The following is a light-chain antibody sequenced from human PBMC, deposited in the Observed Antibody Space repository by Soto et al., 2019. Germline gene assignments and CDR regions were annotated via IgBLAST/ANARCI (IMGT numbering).Light chain of an antibody. CDR1: QSISSY. Sequence: DIQMTQSPSSLSASVGDRVTITCRASQSISSYLNWYQQKPGKAPKLLIYAASRLQSGVPSRFSGSGSGTDFTLTISSLQPEDFATYYCQQSYSTPGTFEQGTKVEIK. CDR3: QQSYSTPGT. J-gene: IGKJ1*01. V-gene: IGKV1-39*01. CDR2: AAS.